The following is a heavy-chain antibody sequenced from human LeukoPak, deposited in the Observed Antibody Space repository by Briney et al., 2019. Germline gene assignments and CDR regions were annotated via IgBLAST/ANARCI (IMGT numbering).Heavy chain of an antibody. D-gene: IGHD5-12*01. Sequence: PGGSLRLSCAASGFTFSAYAMSWVRQAPGKGLEWVSYISSSSSTIYYADSVKGRFTISRDNAQNSLYLQMNSLRDEDTAVYYCAREKVDSSDYWGQGTLVTVSS. CDR3: AREKVDSSDY. J-gene: IGHJ4*02. CDR1: GFTFSAYA. V-gene: IGHV3-48*02. CDR2: ISSSSSTI.